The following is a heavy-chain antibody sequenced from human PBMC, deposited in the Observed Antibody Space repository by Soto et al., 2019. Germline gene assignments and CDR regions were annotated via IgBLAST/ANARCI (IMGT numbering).Heavy chain of an antibody. CDR2: IHSTGDT. CDR1: GNSITRYN. D-gene: IGHD1-26*01. V-gene: IGHV4-4*08. Sequence: SETLSLTCTLSGNSITRYNWNWRRHSPGKELKWIAYIHSTGDTYYNPSLESRVTISADTSKNQFSLKVTSVTAADPGIYYCGRRVSKAAESAGNGKWLDLWGQGALVTVS. J-gene: IGHJ5*02. CDR3: GRRVSKAAESAGNGKWLDL.